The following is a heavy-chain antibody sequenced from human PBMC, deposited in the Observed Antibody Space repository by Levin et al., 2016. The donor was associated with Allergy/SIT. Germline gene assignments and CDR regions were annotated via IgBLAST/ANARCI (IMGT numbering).Heavy chain of an antibody. CDR3: AKEAHYDFWSGYWGTHTPYYYYYYMDV. CDR2: ISGSGGST. V-gene: IGHV3-23*01. CDR1: GFTFSSYA. Sequence: GESLKISCAASGFTFSSYAMSWVRQAPGKGLEWVSAISGSGGSTYYADSVKGRFTISRDNSKNTLYLQMNSLRAEDTAVYYCAKEAHYDFWSGYWGTHTPYYYYYYMDVWGKGTTVTVSS. D-gene: IGHD3-3*01. J-gene: IGHJ6*03.